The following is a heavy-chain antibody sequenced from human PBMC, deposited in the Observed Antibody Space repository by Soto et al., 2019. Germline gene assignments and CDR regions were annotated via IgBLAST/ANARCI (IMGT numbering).Heavy chain of an antibody. CDR2: IYHSGST. D-gene: IGHD1-26*01. V-gene: IGHV4-30-2*01. J-gene: IGHJ3*02. CDR3: ARSYGYAFDI. CDR1: GGSISSGGYS. Sequence: SETLSLTCAVSGGSISSGGYSWSWIRQPPGKGLEWIGYIYHSGSTYYNPSLKSRVTISVDRSKNQFSLKLSSVTAADTAVYYCARSYGYAFDIWGQATMVSVSS.